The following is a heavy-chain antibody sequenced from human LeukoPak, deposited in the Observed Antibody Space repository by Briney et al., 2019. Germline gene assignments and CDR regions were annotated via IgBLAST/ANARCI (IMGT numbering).Heavy chain of an antibody. J-gene: IGHJ4*02. CDR3: ARGRGMTTVTYFDY. D-gene: IGHD4-17*01. V-gene: IGHV1-2*02. CDR2: INPNRGGT. Sequence: ASVKVSCKASGYTFTAYQMHWVRQAPGQGLEWMGWINPNRGGTNCPQKFQGRVTITRDTSISTAYLEVSSLTSDDTAVYFCARGRGMTTVTYFDYWGQGILVTVSS. CDR1: GYTFTAYQ.